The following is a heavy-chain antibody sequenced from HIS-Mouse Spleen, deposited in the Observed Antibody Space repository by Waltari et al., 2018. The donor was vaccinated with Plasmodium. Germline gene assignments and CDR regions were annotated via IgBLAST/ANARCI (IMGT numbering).Heavy chain of an antibody. CDR1: GYSISSGYY. CDR3: ARVDYGSGDYYYYYYGMDV. Sequence: QVQLQESGPGLVKPSETLSLTCTVSGYSISSGYYWGWIRQPPGKGLEWIGSIYHSGSTYYNPSLKSRVTISVDTSKNQFSLKLSSVTAADTAVYYCARVDYGSGDYYYYYYGMDVWGQGTTVTVSS. D-gene: IGHD3-10*01. V-gene: IGHV4-38-2*02. J-gene: IGHJ6*02. CDR2: IYHSGST.